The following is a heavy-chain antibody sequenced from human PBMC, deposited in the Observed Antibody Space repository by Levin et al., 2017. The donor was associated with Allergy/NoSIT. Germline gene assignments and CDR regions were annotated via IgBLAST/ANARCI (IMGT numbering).Heavy chain of an antibody. Sequence: SVKVSCKASGGTFINYAISWVRQAPGQGLEWMGGIMPVFETPDYAQKFQGRVTISADESTSTAYMELSSLRSDDTAVYYCAILGEITVGNDASKADYWGQGTLVTVSS. D-gene: IGHD1-1*01. CDR3: AILGEITVGNDASKADY. CDR2: IMPVFETP. J-gene: IGHJ4*02. CDR1: GGTFINYA. V-gene: IGHV1-69*13.